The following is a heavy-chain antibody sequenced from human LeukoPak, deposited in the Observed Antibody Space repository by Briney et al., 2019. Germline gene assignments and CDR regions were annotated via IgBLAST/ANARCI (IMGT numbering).Heavy chain of an antibody. V-gene: IGHV4-59*08. J-gene: IGHJ6*02. CDR3: ARHSGFLTLYYSGLDV. Sequence: SETLSLTCTVSGGSISNYYWSWMRQSPGEGPEWIGYVHYSGSTNYIPSLKSRVTVSVDMSQNQFSLKLNSVTAADTAVYFCARHSGFLTLYYSGLDVWGQGTTVTVSS. D-gene: IGHD6-19*01. CDR1: GGSISNYY. CDR2: VHYSGST.